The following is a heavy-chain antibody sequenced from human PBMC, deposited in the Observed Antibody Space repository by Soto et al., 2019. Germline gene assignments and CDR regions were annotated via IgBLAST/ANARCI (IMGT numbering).Heavy chain of an antibody. D-gene: IGHD4-4*01. CDR2: ISGSGGST. CDR1: GFTFSSYA. Sequence: PGGSLRLSCAASGFTFSSYAMSWVRQAPGKGLEWVSAISGSGGSTYYADSVKGRFTISRDNSKNTLYLQMNSLRAEDTAVYYCAPVYSITPAFDIWGQGTMVTVAS. J-gene: IGHJ3*02. CDR3: APVYSITPAFDI. V-gene: IGHV3-23*01.